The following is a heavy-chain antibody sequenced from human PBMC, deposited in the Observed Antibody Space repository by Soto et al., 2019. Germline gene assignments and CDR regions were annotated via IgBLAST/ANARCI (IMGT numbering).Heavy chain of an antibody. CDR3: ATAATGSYDWFDT. CDR1: GFTFSTYY. D-gene: IGHD1-26*01. CDR2: INSDGSRT. V-gene: IGHV3-74*01. Sequence: EVQLVESGGGLGQPGGSLRLSCAASGFTFSTYYMHWVRQAPGKGLVWVSRINSDGSRTNYADSVKGRFTTFRDNAKNTLYLQLNSLTAEDTAVYYCATAATGSYDWFDTWGQGTLVTVSS. J-gene: IGHJ5*02.